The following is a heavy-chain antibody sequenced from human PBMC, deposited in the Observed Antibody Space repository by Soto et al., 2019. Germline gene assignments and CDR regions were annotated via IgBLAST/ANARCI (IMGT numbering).Heavy chain of an antibody. D-gene: IGHD6-13*01. CDR1: GGSISSYY. CDR3: ARELAAAGYYYGMDV. J-gene: IGHJ6*02. CDR2: IYTSGST. V-gene: IGHV4-4*07. Sequence: LSLTCTVPGGSISSYYWSWIRQPAGKGLEWIGRIYTSGSTNYNPSLKSRVTMSVDTSKNQFSLKLSSVTAADTAVYYCARELAAAGYYYGMDVWGQGTTVTVSS.